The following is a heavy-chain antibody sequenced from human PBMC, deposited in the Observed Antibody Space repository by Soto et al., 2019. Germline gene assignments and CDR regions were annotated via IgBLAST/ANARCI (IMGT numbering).Heavy chain of an antibody. Sequence: EVQLVESGGGVVRPGGSLRLSCAASGFTFDDYGMSWVRQAPGKGLEWVSGINWNGGSTGYADSVKGRFTISRDNAKISVYLHMNSLRAEEKALYYCARLYSSGWYGPGRYWGQGTLVTVSS. CDR2: INWNGGST. J-gene: IGHJ4*02. CDR3: ARLYSSGWYGPGRY. D-gene: IGHD6-19*01. CDR1: GFTFDDYG. V-gene: IGHV3-20*04.